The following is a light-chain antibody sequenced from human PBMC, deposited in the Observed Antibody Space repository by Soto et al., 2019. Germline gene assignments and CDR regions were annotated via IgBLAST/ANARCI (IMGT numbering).Light chain of an antibody. J-gene: IGKJ1*01. CDR1: QSIRNY. CDR2: AAS. V-gene: IGKV1-39*01. CDR3: QQTDSTPQT. Sequence: DIQMTQSPSSLSASVGDRVTISCRASQSIRNYVSWYQQKPGTAPKLLIRAASTLHSGFPSTFSGSGSGTDFTLNISSLQIEDFATYFCQQTDSTPQTFGQRTNVEI.